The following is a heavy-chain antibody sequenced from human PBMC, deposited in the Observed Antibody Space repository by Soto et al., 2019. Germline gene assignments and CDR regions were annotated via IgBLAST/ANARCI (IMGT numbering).Heavy chain of an antibody. Sequence: SETLSLTCAVYGGSFSGYYWSWIRQPPGKGLEWIGEINHSGSTNYNPSLKSRVTISVDTSKNQFSLKLSSVTAADTAVYYCARHPVVAATRGYFDYWGQGTLVTVSS. CDR1: GGSFSGYY. CDR2: INHSGST. J-gene: IGHJ4*02. CDR3: ARHPVVAATRGYFDY. D-gene: IGHD2-15*01. V-gene: IGHV4-34*01.